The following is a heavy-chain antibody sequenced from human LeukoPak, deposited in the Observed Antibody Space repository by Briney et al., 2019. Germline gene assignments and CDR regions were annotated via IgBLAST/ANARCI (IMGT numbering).Heavy chain of an antibody. V-gene: IGHV4-34*01. CDR3: AREYSSGWYGGLFY. Sequence: PSETLSLTCAVYGGSFSGYYWSWIRQPPGKGLEWIGEINHSGSTNYNPSLKSRVTISVDTSKNQFSLKLSSVTAADTAVYYCAREYSSGWYGGLFYWGQGTLVTVSS. CDR2: INHSGST. CDR1: GGSFSGYY. D-gene: IGHD6-19*01. J-gene: IGHJ4*02.